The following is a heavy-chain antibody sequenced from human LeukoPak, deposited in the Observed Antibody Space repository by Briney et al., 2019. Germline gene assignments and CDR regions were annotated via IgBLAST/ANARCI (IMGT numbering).Heavy chain of an antibody. CDR3: ARAPLGYSSTPADAFDI. D-gene: IGHD6-13*01. V-gene: IGHV4-34*01. CDR2: INHSGST. J-gene: IGHJ3*02. Sequence: SETLSLTCAGYGGSFSGYYWSWIRQPPGKGLEWIGEINHSGSTNYNPSLKSRVTMSVDTSKNQFSLKLSSVTAADTAVYYCARAPLGYSSTPADAFDIWGQGTMVTVSS. CDR1: GGSFSGYY.